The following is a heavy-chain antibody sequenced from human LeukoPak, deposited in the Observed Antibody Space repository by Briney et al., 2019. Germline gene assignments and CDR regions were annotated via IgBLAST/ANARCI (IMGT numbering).Heavy chain of an antibody. CDR1: GFTFTSSA. Sequence: ASVKVSCKASGFTFTSSAVQWVRQARGQRLEWIGWIVVGSGNTNYAQKFQERVTITRDMSTSTAYMELSSLRSEDTAVYYCAAGYCSGGSCYPYYYYGMDVWGQGTTVTVS. D-gene: IGHD2-15*01. J-gene: IGHJ6*02. CDR2: IVVGSGNT. CDR3: AAGYCSGGSCYPYYYYGMDV. V-gene: IGHV1-58*01.